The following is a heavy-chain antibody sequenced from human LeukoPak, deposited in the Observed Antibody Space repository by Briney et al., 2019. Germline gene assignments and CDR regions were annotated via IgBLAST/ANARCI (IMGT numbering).Heavy chain of an antibody. J-gene: IGHJ4*02. Sequence: GGPLGLSCKVSGFPSIKNWMRWVAKAPGRGWRGLASIDKDGSEKQYVDSVKGRFTISRDNAKNSVYLQMTSLGAEDTAVYYCATYTQYFGAPGTDYWGQGTLVTVSS. CDR2: IDKDGSEK. D-gene: IGHD3-10*01. CDR1: GFPSIKNW. CDR3: ATYTQYFGAPGTDY. V-gene: IGHV3-7*01.